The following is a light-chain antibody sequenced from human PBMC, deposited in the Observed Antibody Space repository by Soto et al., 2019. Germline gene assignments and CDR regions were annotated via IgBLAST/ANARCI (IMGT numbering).Light chain of an antibody. J-gene: IGKJ1*01. CDR2: AAS. Sequence: AVQLTQSPSSLSASTGDRVTITCRASQGISAYLAWYQQKPGKAPKLLIYAASNLESGVPSRFSGSASGTHFILTISSLQSEDFATYYCQQYYSYPRTFGQGTKVDIK. V-gene: IGKV1-8*01. CDR3: QQYYSYPRT. CDR1: QGISAY.